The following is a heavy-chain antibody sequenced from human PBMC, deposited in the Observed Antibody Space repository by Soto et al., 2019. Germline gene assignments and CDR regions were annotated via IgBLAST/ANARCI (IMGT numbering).Heavy chain of an antibody. Sequence: SETLSLTCTVSGGSISSYYWSWIRQPPGKGLEWIGYIYYSGSTNYNPSLKSRVTISVDTSKNQFSLKLSSVTAADTAVYYCASGITIFGVVPDVWGKGTTVTVSS. V-gene: IGHV4-59*08. D-gene: IGHD3-3*01. CDR2: IYYSGST. CDR1: GGSISSYY. J-gene: IGHJ6*04. CDR3: ASGITIFGVVPDV.